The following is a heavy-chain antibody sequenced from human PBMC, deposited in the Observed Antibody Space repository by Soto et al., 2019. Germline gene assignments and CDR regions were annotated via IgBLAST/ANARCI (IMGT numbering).Heavy chain of an antibody. D-gene: IGHD2-2*01. J-gene: IGHJ3*02. CDR2: INTDGGSS. CDR3: AREAGYCSRTSCYRRAFDT. V-gene: IGHV3-74*03. CDR1: GFTFSGHW. Sequence: GGSLRLSCAASGFTFSGHWMHWVRPVPGKGLEWVSRINTDGGSSAYADSVKGRFSISRDNAKNTLYLQMNGLRAEDTAVYYCAREAGYCSRTSCYRRAFDTWGQGTTVTVSS.